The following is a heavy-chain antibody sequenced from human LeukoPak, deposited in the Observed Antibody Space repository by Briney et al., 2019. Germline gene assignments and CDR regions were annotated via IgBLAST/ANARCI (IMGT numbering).Heavy chain of an antibody. CDR3: ARDQGAPIAVAATFDY. CDR1: GYTFTSYG. Sequence: ASVKVSSKASGYTFTSYGISWVRQAPGQGLEWMGWISAYNGNTNYAQKLQGRVTMTTDTSTSTAYMELRSLRSDDTAVYYCARDQGAPIAVAATFDYWGQGTLVTVSS. V-gene: IGHV1-18*04. CDR2: ISAYNGNT. D-gene: IGHD6-19*01. J-gene: IGHJ4*02.